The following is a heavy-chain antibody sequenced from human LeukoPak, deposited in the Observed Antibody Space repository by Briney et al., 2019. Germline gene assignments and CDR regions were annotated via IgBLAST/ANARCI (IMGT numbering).Heavy chain of an antibody. Sequence: GGSLRLSCAASGFTFSSYSMNWVRQAPGKGLEWVSYSYSSSSSSSIYYADSVKGRFTISRDNAKNSLYLQMNSLRAEDTAEYYCARKGYYSQAFDMWGQGTMVTVSS. J-gene: IGHJ3*02. D-gene: IGHD3-22*01. V-gene: IGHV3-48*01. CDR2: SSSSSSSI. CDR1: GFTFSSYS. CDR3: ARKGYYSQAFDM.